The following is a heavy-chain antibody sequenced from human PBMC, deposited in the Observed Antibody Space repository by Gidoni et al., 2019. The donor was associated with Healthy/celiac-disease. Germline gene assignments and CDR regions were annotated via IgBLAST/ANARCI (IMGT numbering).Heavy chain of an antibody. CDR2: MNHSGST. CDR1: GGSFSGYS. D-gene: IGHD2-21*02. Sequence: QLQLQQWGAGLLKPSETLSPTCAVYGGSFSGYSRSWIRQPPGEGLEWIGEMNHSGSTTYNPSLKGRVTISVDTSKNQFSLKLSSVTAADTAVYYCARMGGDSNWFDPWGQGTLVTVSS. V-gene: IGHV4-34*01. CDR3: ARMGGDSNWFDP. J-gene: IGHJ5*02.